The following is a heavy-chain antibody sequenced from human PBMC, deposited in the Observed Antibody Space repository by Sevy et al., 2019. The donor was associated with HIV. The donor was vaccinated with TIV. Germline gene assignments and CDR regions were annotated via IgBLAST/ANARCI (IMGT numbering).Heavy chain of an antibody. J-gene: IGHJ3*02. CDR3: ARDKREAYFDGSTSSDAFDI. V-gene: IGHV3-21*01. CDR1: GFTFSRSS. D-gene: IGHD3-22*01. CDR2: ISSSSNYI. Sequence: GGSLRLSCAGSGFTFSRSSMNWVRQAPGKGPEWVSSISSSSNYIYYADSVKGRFTISRDNAKNSLLLLMNSLRAEDTAVYYCARDKREAYFDGSTSSDAFDIWGQGTLVTVSS.